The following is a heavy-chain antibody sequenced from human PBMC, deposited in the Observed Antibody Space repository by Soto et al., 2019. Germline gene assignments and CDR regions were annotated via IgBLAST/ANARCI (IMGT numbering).Heavy chain of an antibody. CDR1: GGSISSSSYY. CDR2: IHYSGST. J-gene: IGHJ3*02. D-gene: IGHD2-15*01. Sequence: PSETLSLTCTVSGGSISSSSYYWGWIRQPPGKGLEWIGSIHYSGSTYYNPSLKSRVTISVDTSKNQFSLKLSSVTAADTAVYYCARQKDCSGGSCYLNDAFDIWGQGTMVTVSS. CDR3: ARQKDCSGGSCYLNDAFDI. V-gene: IGHV4-39*01.